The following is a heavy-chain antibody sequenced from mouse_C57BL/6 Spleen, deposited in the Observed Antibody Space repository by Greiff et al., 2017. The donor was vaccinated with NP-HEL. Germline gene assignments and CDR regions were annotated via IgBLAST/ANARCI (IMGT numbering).Heavy chain of an antibody. D-gene: IGHD3-1*01. CDR1: GYTFTSYW. V-gene: IGHV1-50*01. Sequence: VQLQQPGAELVKPGASVKLSCKASGYTFTSYWMQWVKQRPGQGLEWIGEIDPSDSYTNYNQKFKGKATLTVDTSSSTAYMQLSSLTSEDSAVYYCARGIGNWYFDVWGTGTTVTVSS. J-gene: IGHJ1*02. CDR2: IDPSDSYT. CDR3: ARGIGNWYFDV.